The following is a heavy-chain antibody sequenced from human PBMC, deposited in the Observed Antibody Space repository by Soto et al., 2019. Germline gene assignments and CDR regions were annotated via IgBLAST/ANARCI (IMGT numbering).Heavy chain of an antibody. CDR1: GFTVSSNY. CDR3: ARHPRGGIAVTGGHGY. D-gene: IGHD6-19*01. Sequence: GGSLRLSCAASGFTVSSNYMSWVRQAPGKGLEWVSVIYSGGTTYYADSVKGRFTISRDNSKNTLHLQMNSLRAEDTAVYYCARHPRGGIAVTGGHGYRGQGTLVTVSS. CDR2: IYSGGTT. V-gene: IGHV3-53*01. J-gene: IGHJ4*02.